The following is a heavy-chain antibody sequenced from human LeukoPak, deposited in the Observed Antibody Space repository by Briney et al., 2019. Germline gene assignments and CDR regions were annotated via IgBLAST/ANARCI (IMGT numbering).Heavy chain of an antibody. V-gene: IGHV3-33*01. CDR3: ARNFRSGSLDY. J-gene: IGHJ4*02. CDR1: GFTFSTYG. D-gene: IGHD3-10*01. Sequence: GRSLRLSCAASGFTFSTYGMHWVRQAPGKGLEWVAVIWYDGSNKYYADSVKGRFTISRDNSRNTLYLQMNSLRAEDTAVYYCARNFRSGSLDYWGQGTLVTVSS. CDR2: IWYDGSNK.